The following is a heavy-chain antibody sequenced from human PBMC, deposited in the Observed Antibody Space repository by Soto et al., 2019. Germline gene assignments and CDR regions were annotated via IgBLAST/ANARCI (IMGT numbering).Heavy chain of an antibody. D-gene: IGHD6-19*01. CDR1: GFRFNIYS. V-gene: IGHV3-48*02. CDR3: ARSVEGHFDY. CDR2: MTSDTKTI. Sequence: EVQLVESGGGLVQPGGSLRLPCAASGFRFNIYSMNWIRQAPGKGLEWSAYMTSDTKTIKYADSVKGRFTISRDNDNNLVYLQMNSLRDEDTAVYYCARSVEGHFDYWGQGTVVTVSA. J-gene: IGHJ4*02.